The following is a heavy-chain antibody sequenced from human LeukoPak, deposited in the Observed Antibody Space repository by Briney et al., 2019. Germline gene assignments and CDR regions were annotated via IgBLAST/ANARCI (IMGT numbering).Heavy chain of an antibody. Sequence: PSETLSLTCTVSGGSISSYYWSWIRQPPGKGLEWIGYIYYSGSTDHNPSLKSRVTISVDTSKNQFSLRLSSVTAADTAVYYCARDPSIFGVVNYAFDIWGQGKMVTVSS. V-gene: IGHV4-59*01. CDR3: ARDPSIFGVVNYAFDI. CDR2: IYYSGST. D-gene: IGHD3-3*01. CDR1: GGSISSYY. J-gene: IGHJ3*02.